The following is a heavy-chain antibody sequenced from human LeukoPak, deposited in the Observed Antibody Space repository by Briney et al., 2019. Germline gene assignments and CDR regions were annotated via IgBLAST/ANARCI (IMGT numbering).Heavy chain of an antibody. J-gene: IGHJ3*02. D-gene: IGHD3-16*01. Sequence: PSESLSLTCTVSGGSISSYYWSWIRQPPGKGLEWIGYIYYSGSTNYNPSLKSRVTISVDTSKNQFSLKLSSVTAADTAVYYCASLGRGEEGDVFDIWAKGKMVTVSS. V-gene: IGHV4-59*08. CDR1: GGSISSYY. CDR2: IYYSGST. CDR3: ASLGRGEEGDVFDI.